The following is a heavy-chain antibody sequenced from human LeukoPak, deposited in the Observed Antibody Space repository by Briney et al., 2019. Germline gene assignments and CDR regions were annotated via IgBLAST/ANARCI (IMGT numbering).Heavy chain of an antibody. CDR1: GFSFSNYG. Sequence: GRSLRLSCAASGFSFSNYGMHWVRQAPGKGLEWVSVISYDGSNNYYADSVKGRFTISRDNSKNTLYLQMNSLRAEDTAVYYCAKDSVETGFDYWGQGTLVTVSS. CDR2: ISYDGSNN. D-gene: IGHD5-24*01. J-gene: IGHJ4*02. V-gene: IGHV3-30*18. CDR3: AKDSVETGFDY.